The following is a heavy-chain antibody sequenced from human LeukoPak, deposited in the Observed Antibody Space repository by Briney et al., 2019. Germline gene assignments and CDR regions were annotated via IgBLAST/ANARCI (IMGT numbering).Heavy chain of an antibody. CDR1: GGSISSTSYY. CDR2: IYHSGET. J-gene: IGHJ5*02. CDR3: AETNTLDWFDP. V-gene: IGHV4-39*07. D-gene: IGHD2-8*01. Sequence: SETLSLACRVSGGSISSTSYYWGWIRQPPGKGLEWIASIYHSGETFYNPSLESRVAISVDTSNNEVFLDLYSVTAADTAMYYCAETNTLDWFDPWGRGTLVTVSS.